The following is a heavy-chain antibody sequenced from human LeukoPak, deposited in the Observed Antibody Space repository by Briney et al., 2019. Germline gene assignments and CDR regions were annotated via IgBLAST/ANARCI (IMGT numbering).Heavy chain of an antibody. V-gene: IGHV4-59*01. CDR2: IYYSGST. CDR1: GGSISSYY. CDR3: ARAAMGAFDI. J-gene: IGHJ3*02. Sequence: PSETLSLTCTVSGGSISSYYWSWIRQPPGKGLEWIGYIYYSGSTNYNPPLKSRVTISVDTSKNQFSLKLSSVTAADTAVYYCARAAMGAFDIWGQGTMVTVSS. D-gene: IGHD2-2*01.